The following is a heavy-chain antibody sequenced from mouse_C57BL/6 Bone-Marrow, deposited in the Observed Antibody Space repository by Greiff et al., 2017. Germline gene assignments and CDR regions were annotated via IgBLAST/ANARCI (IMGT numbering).Heavy chain of an antibody. J-gene: IGHJ2*01. CDR2: IDPEIGDT. Sequence: VQLQQSGAELVRPGASVKLSCTASGFNIKDDYIHWVKQRPEQGLEWIGWIDPEIGDTEYASKFQGKATITSDTSSHTAYLPLSSLTSEDTAVYYCSSFNGDYCDFWGQGTPLTVAS. CDR1: GFNIKDDY. D-gene: IGHD1-1*02. CDR3: SSFNGDYCDF. V-gene: IGHV14-4*01.